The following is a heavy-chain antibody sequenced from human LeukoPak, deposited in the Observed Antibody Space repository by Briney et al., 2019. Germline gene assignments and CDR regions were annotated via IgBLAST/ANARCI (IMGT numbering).Heavy chain of an antibody. CDR2: IYYSGST. D-gene: IGHD7-27*01. J-gene: IGHJ4*02. CDR3: ASSAWALGKLFDY. Sequence: PSQTLSLTCTVSGGSISSGGYYWSWIRQHPGKGLEWIGYIYYSGSTYYNPSLKSRVTISVDTSKNQFSLKLSSVTAADTAVYYCASSAWALGKLFDYWGQGTLVTVSS. CDR1: GGSISSGGYY. V-gene: IGHV4-31*03.